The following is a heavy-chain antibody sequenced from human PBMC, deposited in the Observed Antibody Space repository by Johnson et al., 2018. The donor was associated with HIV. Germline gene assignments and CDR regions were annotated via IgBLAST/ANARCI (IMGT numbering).Heavy chain of an antibody. J-gene: IGHJ3*02. V-gene: IGHV3-20*04. CDR1: GFTFDDYG. CDR3: ARDQYSTSDDDACDI. CDR2: INWNGAIT. D-gene: IGHD6-6*01. Sequence: VQLVESGGGLVQPGGSLRLSCAASGFTFDDYGMTWVRQAPGKGLEWVSRINWNGAITAYADSVKGRFTISRDNAKNSLYLQMNSLRAEDTALYYCARDQYSTSDDDACDIWGQGTMVTVSS.